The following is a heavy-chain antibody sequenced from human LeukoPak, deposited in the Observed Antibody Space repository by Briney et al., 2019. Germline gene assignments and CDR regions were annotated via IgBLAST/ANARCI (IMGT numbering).Heavy chain of an antibody. CDR2: ISKSGSTE. CDR3: AREDYGGTNFDY. Sequence: GGSLTLSCSGSGFSLSDYYINWIRQAPGKGLEWVSQISKSGSTEYYADSVKGRLTISRDNVKNSVSLQMRSLSAEDTAVYYCAREDYGGTNFDYWGQGALVAVSS. V-gene: IGHV3-11*01. J-gene: IGHJ4*02. D-gene: IGHD4-23*01. CDR1: GFSLSDYY.